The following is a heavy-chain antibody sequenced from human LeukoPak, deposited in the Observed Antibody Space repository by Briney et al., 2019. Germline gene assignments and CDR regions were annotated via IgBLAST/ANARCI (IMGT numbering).Heavy chain of an antibody. CDR3: ARDPYSGSYGPYYYYYMDV. CDR1: GFSFSDYE. J-gene: IGHJ6*03. D-gene: IGHD1-26*01. Sequence: PGGSLRLSCAASGFSFSDYEMNWVRQAPGKGLEWLSHIDISGNTIHYADSVEGRFTISRDNAEDSLYLQMNSLIDEDTAVYYCARDPYSGSYGPYYYYYMDVWGKGTTVTISS. CDR2: IDISGNTI. V-gene: IGHV3-48*03.